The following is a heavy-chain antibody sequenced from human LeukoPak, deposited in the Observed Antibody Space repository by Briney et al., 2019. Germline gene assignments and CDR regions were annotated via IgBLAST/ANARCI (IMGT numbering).Heavy chain of an antibody. CDR2: IYYSGST. Sequence: SETLSLTCTVSGGSISNYYWSWIRQPPGKGLEWIGYIYYSGSTNYNPSLKSRVTISVDTSKNQFSLKLSSVTAADTAVYYCARDHYYDSSGYPQGWFDPWGQGTLVTVSS. V-gene: IGHV4-59*01. CDR1: GGSISNYY. CDR3: ARDHYYDSSGYPQGWFDP. D-gene: IGHD3-22*01. J-gene: IGHJ5*02.